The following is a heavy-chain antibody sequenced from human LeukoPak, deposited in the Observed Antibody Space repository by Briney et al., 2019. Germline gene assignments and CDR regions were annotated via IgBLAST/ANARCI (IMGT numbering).Heavy chain of an antibody. D-gene: IGHD5-12*01. CDR3: ARQNRGYDGDY. Sequence: ASETLSLTCTVSGGSISSSSYYWGWIRQPPGKGLEWIGSIYYSGSTHYNSSLKSRVTISVDTSKNQFSLKLSSVTAADTAVYYCARQNRGYDGDYWGQGTLVTVSS. CDR1: GGSISSSSYY. J-gene: IGHJ4*02. V-gene: IGHV4-39*01. CDR2: IYYSGST.